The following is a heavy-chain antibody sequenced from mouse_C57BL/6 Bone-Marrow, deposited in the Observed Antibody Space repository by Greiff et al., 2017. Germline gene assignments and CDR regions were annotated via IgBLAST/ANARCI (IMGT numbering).Heavy chain of an antibody. V-gene: IGHV5-4*01. D-gene: IGHD3-2*02. Sequence: EVQLVESGGGLVKPGGSLKLSCAASGFTFSSYAMSWVRQTPEKRLEWVATISDGGSYTYYPDNVKGRFTISRDNAKNNLYLQMSHLKSEDTAMYYCARDGQADYWGQGTTLTVSS. CDR3: ARDGQADY. CDR2: ISDGGSYT. J-gene: IGHJ2*01. CDR1: GFTFSSYA.